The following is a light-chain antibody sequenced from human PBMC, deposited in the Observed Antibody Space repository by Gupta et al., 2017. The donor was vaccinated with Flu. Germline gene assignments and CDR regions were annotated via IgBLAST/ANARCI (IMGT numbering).Light chain of an antibody. J-gene: IGLJ3*02. CDR2: EDN. Sequence: NFMLTQPHSLSESPGKTVTISCTRSSGGIASNFVQWYHQRPGRSPTTVIYEDNQRPSGVPDRFSGSIERSSTSAPLTISGLKTEDEAYYYCHYYDTRSQVFSGGTKLTVL. V-gene: IGLV6-57*01. CDR1: SGGIASNF. CDR3: HYYDTRSQV.